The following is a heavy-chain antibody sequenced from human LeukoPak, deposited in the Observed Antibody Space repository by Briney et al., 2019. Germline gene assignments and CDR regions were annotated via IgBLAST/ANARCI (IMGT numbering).Heavy chain of an antibody. J-gene: IGHJ4*02. D-gene: IGHD3-22*01. CDR2: IYYSGST. Sequence: SETLSLTCTVSGGSISSSSYHWGWIRQPPGKGLEWIGSIYYSGSTYYNPSLKSRVTISVDTSKNPFSLKLSSVTAADAAVYYCARHHGHYYDSSGYYSDYWGQGTLVTVSS. V-gene: IGHV4-39*01. CDR1: GGSISSSSYH. CDR3: ARHHGHYYDSSGYYSDY.